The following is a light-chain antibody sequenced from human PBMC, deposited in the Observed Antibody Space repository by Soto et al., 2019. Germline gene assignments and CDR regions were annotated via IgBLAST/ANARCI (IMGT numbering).Light chain of an antibody. CDR3: SSWTSSSSYV. CDR1: SSEVGGYNS. J-gene: IGLJ1*01. Sequence: QSVLTQPASVSGSPGQSIAISCTGKSSEVGGYNSVSWYQQYPGKAPKLMIHDVSNRPSGVSDRFSGSKSGNTASLTISGLQAEDEADYYCSSWTSSSSYVFGSGTKVTVL. V-gene: IGLV2-14*01. CDR2: DVS.